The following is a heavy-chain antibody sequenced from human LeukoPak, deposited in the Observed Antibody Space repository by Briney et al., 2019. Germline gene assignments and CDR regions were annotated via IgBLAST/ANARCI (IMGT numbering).Heavy chain of an antibody. CDR3: ARERTHHYYDSSGYYQY. CDR1: GYTFTSYG. V-gene: IGHV1-18*01. D-gene: IGHD3-22*01. CDR2: ISAYNGNT. Sequence: ASVKVSCKASGYTFTSYGISWVRQAPGQGLEWMGWISAYNGNTNYAQKLQGRVTMTTDTSTSTAYMELRSLRSDNTAVYYCARERTHHYYDSSGYYQYWGQGTLVTVSS. J-gene: IGHJ4*02.